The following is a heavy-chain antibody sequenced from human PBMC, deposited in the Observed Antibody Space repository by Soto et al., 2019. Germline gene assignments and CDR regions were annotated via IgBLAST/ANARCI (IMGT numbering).Heavy chain of an antibody. Sequence: GGSLRLSCAASGFTFSSYSMNWVRQAPGKGLEWVSSISSSSSYIYYADSVKGRFTISRDNAKNSLYLQMNSLRAEDTAVYYCAREGRRDGYNDAFDIWGQGTMVTVSS. J-gene: IGHJ3*02. CDR3: AREGRRDGYNDAFDI. V-gene: IGHV3-21*01. CDR1: GFTFSSYS. D-gene: IGHD5-12*01. CDR2: ISSSSSYI.